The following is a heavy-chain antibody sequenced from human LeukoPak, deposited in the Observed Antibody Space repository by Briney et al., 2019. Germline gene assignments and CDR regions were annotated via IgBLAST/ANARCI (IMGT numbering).Heavy chain of an antibody. D-gene: IGHD1-26*01. CDR3: ARGSRKYSGSYHLDY. Sequence: PSETLSLTCAVYGGSFSGYYWSWIRQPPGKGLEWIGEINHSGSTNYNPSLKSRVTISVDTSKNQFSLKLSSVTAADTAVYYCARGSRKYSGSYHLDYWGQGTLVTVSS. CDR1: GGSFSGYY. V-gene: IGHV4-34*01. CDR2: INHSGST. J-gene: IGHJ4*02.